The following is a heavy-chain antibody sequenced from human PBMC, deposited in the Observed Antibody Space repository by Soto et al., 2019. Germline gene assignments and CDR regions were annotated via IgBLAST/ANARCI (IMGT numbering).Heavy chain of an antibody. D-gene: IGHD2-8*01. CDR3: ARSPHPKYCTNGVCGRAPFDI. J-gene: IGHJ3*02. CDR1: GGTFSSYA. V-gene: IGHV1-69*13. Sequence: WASVKVSCKASGGTFSSYAISWVRQAPGQGLEWMGGIIPIFGTANYAQKFQGRVTITADESTSTAYMELSSLRSEDTAVYYCARSPHPKYCTNGVCGRAPFDIWGQGTMVTVSS. CDR2: IIPIFGTA.